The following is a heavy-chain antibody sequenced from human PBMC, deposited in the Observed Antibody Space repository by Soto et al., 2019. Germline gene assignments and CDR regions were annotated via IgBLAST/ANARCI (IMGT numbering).Heavy chain of an antibody. J-gene: IGHJ6*02. CDR1: GGSISSYY. CDR3: ARELMTQSHYYYYYGMDV. V-gene: IGHV4-59*01. CDR2: IYYSGST. Sequence: PSETLSLTCTVSGGSISSYYWSWIRQPPGKGLEWIGYIYYSGSTNYNPSLKSRVTISVDTSKNQFSLKLSSVTAADTAVYYCARELMTQSHYYYYYGMDVWGQGTTVTVSS.